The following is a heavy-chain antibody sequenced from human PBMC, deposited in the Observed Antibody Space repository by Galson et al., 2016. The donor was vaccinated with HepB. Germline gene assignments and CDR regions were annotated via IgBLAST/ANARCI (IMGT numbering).Heavy chain of an antibody. J-gene: IGHJ5*02. D-gene: IGHD2-15*01. CDR2: ICHSGTP. V-gene: IGHV4-61*08. CDR3: ARGRSGGIDP. CDR1: GGSVRSPGYC. Sequence: SETLSLTCTVSGGSVRSPGYCWTWIRQPPGKGLEWIGFICHSGTPYYKPSLQSRVTISIDTSKNQFSLKVTSVTAADTAIYYCARGRSGGIDPWGQGILVPVSS.